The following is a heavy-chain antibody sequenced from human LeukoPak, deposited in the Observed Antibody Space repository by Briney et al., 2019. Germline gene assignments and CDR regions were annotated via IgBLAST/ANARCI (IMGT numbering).Heavy chain of an antibody. D-gene: IGHD3-22*01. J-gene: IGHJ4*02. V-gene: IGHV1-18*01. CDR1: GYTFTSYG. CDR3: ARDSLRPYYYDSSGYWGFDY. Sequence: ASVKVSCKASGYTFTSYGISWVRQAPGQGLEWMGWISAYNGNTNYAQKLQSRVTMTTDTSTSTAYMELRSLRSDDTAVYYCARDSLRPYYYDSSGYWGFDYWGQGTLVTVSS. CDR2: ISAYNGNT.